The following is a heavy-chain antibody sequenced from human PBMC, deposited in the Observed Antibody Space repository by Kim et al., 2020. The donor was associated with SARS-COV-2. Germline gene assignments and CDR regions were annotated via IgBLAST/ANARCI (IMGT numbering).Heavy chain of an antibody. D-gene: IGHD3-22*01. V-gene: IGHV1-69*01. Sequence: HAQKFQGRVTITADESTSTAYMELSSLRSEDTAVYYCARDMGSGYSAFDIWGQGTMVTVSS. J-gene: IGHJ3*02. CDR3: ARDMGSGYSAFDI.